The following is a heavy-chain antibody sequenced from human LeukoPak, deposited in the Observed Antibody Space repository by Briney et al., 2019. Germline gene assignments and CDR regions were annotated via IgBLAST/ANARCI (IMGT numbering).Heavy chain of an antibody. V-gene: IGHV1-46*01. CDR3: AREGYNWKTVRIRTLVPNDAFDI. Sequence: GASVKVSCKASGYTFTGYYMHWVRQAPGQGLEWMGIINPSGGSTSYAQKFQGRVTMTRDMSTSTVYMELSSLRSEDTAVYYCAREGYNWKTVRIRTLVPNDAFDIWGQGTMVTVSS. CDR1: GYTFTGYY. D-gene: IGHD1-20*01. CDR2: INPSGGST. J-gene: IGHJ3*02.